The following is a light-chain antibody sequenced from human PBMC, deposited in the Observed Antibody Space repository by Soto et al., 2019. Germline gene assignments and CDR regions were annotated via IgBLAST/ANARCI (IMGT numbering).Light chain of an antibody. Sequence: DIVMTQSPDSLAVSLGERATINCKSSQSVLYSSNNKNYLAWYQQKPGQPPKLLIYWASTRESGVPDRFSGSGSGTDFTLTISSLQAADVAVYYCQQYYSTPPTFGQGTKVELK. CDR2: WAS. CDR1: QSVLYSSNNKNY. CDR3: QQYYSTPPT. J-gene: IGKJ1*01. V-gene: IGKV4-1*01.